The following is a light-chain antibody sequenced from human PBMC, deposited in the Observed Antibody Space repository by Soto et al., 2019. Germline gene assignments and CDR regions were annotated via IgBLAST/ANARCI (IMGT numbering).Light chain of an antibody. CDR2: EVS. CDR3: CSYAGGRSPYV. J-gene: IGLJ1*01. CDR1: TSDVGSYDL. V-gene: IGLV2-23*02. Sequence: QSVLTQAASGSGSPGQSITISCTGTTSDVGSYDLVSWYQQHPGKAPKIMIYEVSKRPSGDSNRFSGSKSGNTASLTISGLQAEDEADYYCCSYAGGRSPYVFGTGTKVTLL.